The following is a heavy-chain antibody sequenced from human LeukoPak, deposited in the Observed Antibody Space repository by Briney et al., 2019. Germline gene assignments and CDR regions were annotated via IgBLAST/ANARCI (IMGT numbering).Heavy chain of an antibody. Sequence: PGGSLRLSCAASGFTFSSYWMSWVRQAPGKGLEWVANIKQDGSEKYYVDSVKGRFTISRDNAKNSLYLQMNSLRAEDTAVYYCARGSILGDTAMVMYWGQGTLVTVSS. CDR1: GFTFSSYW. V-gene: IGHV3-7*01. J-gene: IGHJ4*02. CDR3: ARGSILGDTAMVMY. CDR2: IKQDGSEK. D-gene: IGHD5-18*01.